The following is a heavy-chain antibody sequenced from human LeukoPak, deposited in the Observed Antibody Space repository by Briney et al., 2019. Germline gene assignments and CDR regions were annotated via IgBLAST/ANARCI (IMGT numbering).Heavy chain of an antibody. Sequence: PGGSLRLSCAASGFTFSSYAMSWVREAPGKGLEWVSAISGSGGSTYYADSVKGRFTISRDNSKNTLYLQMNSLRAEDTAVYYCAKLRGRYYGSGSYTDWGQGTLVTVSS. J-gene: IGHJ4*02. V-gene: IGHV3-23*01. CDR2: ISGSGGST. CDR1: GFTFSSYA. CDR3: AKLRGRYYGSGSYTD. D-gene: IGHD3-10*01.